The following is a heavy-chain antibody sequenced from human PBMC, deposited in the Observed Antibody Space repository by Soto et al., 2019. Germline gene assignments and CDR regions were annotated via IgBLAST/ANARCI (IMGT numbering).Heavy chain of an antibody. V-gene: IGHV1-18*01. CDR3: ARDIFWGRFGESNWLDP. D-gene: IGHD3-10*01. CDR2: ISAYNGNT. CDR1: GYTFTSYG. J-gene: IGHJ5*02. Sequence: QVQLVQSGAEVKKPGASVKVSCKASGYTFTSYGISRVRQAPGQGLEWMGWISAYNGNTNYAQKFQGRVTMTTDTSTSTAYMELRSLRSHDTAVYYCARDIFWGRFGESNWLDPWGQGTLVTVSS.